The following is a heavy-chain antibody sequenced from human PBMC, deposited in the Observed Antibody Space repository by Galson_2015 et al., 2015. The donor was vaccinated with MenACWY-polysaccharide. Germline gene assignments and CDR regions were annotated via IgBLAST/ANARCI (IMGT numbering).Heavy chain of an antibody. Sequence: SVKVSCKASGYTFTSYGISWVRQAPGQGLEWMGWISVYNGNTKYAQKLQGRVTMTRDTSINTAYMELSSLTSEDTAVYYCARWTSRGNPDGYLDYWGHGTQVTVSS. CDR2: ISVYNGNT. J-gene: IGHJ4*01. CDR1: GYTFTSYG. CDR3: ARWTSRGNPDGYLDY. D-gene: IGHD2/OR15-2a*01. V-gene: IGHV1-18*01.